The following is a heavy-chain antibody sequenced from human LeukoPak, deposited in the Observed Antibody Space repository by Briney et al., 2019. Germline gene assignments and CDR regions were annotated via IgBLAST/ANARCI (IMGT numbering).Heavy chain of an antibody. CDR1: GFTFSDYY. CDR3: ARVDYSSGWYVDY. D-gene: IGHD6-19*01. V-gene: IGHV3-11*01. Sequence: GGSLRLSCAASGFTFSDYYMSWIRQAPGKGLEWVSYISSSGSTIYHADSVKGRFTISRDNAKNSLYLQMNSLRAEDTAVYYCARVDYSSGWYVDYWGQGTLVTVSS. J-gene: IGHJ4*02. CDR2: ISSSGSTI.